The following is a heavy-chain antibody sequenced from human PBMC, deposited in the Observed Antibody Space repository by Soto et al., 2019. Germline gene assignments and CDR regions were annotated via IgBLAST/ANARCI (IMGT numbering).Heavy chain of an antibody. CDR3: ARLQAAAGDNDLPFDY. CDR2: IYPGGVNT. D-gene: IGHD6-13*01. Sequence: ASVKVSCKASGYSFTSHYIHWVRQAPGQGLEWMGKIYPGGVNTVYAQKFQGRVTMTKDTSTSTVYLDLTSLKASDTAFFYCARLQAAAGDNDLPFDYWGQGTLVTVSS. V-gene: IGHV1-46*01. J-gene: IGHJ4*02. CDR1: GYSFTSHY.